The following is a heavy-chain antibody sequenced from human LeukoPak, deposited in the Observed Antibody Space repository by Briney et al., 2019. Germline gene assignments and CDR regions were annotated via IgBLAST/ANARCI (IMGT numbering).Heavy chain of an antibody. J-gene: IGHJ4*02. CDR1: RFTFSNYW. V-gene: IGHV3-7*03. Sequence: GGSLRLSCVASRFTFSNYWMSWVRQAPGKGLEWVANINQDGSKKRYADSMKGRFTISRDNAKESLYLQLNSLRAEDTAVYYCAKDLFGYFDCWGQGTLVTVSS. D-gene: IGHD3-16*01. CDR2: INQDGSKK. CDR3: AKDLFGYFDC.